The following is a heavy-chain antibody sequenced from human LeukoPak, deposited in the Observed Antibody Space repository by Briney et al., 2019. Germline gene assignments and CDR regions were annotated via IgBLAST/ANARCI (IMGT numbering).Heavy chain of an antibody. Sequence: SETLSLTCTVSGGSISSYYWSWIRQPPGKGLEWIGYIYYSGSTNYNPSLKSRVTISVDTSKNQFSLKLSSVTAADTAVYYCARIKYYYVSSGYAHWYFDLWGRGTLVTVSS. J-gene: IGHJ2*01. CDR2: IYYSGST. CDR3: ARIKYYYVSSGYAHWYFDL. CDR1: GGSISSYY. V-gene: IGHV4-59*01. D-gene: IGHD3-22*01.